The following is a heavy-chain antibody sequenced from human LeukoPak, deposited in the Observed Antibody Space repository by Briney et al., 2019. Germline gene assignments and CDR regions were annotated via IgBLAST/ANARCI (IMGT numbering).Heavy chain of an antibody. J-gene: IGHJ4*02. CDR1: GGSISSSHDQ. CDR2: IYYNGNS. D-gene: IGHD3-22*01. Sequence: SETLSLTCTVSGGSISSSHDQWGWIRQTPGKGLEGIGAIYYNGNSYYSPSLKSRVTISFDTSKNQFSLRLTSVTAADAAVYYCATRDRGDFHHWGQGTLVTVSS. V-gene: IGHV4-39*01. CDR3: ATRDRGDFHH.